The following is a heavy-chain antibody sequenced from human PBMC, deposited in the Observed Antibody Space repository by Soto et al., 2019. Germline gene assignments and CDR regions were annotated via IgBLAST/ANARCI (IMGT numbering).Heavy chain of an antibody. Sequence: GGSLRLSCTASGFTFGDSGMSWYRQAPGKGLEWVGYIRSATDGGTTELAASVKGRFIISRDDSKSIAYLQMTTLKTEDTAVYYCCRDIPPYKYGKRFDYWGQGTLVTVSS. CDR2: IRSATDGGTT. D-gene: IGHD2-21*01. V-gene: IGHV3-49*03. CDR3: CRDIPPYKYGKRFDY. J-gene: IGHJ4*02. CDR1: GFTFGDSG.